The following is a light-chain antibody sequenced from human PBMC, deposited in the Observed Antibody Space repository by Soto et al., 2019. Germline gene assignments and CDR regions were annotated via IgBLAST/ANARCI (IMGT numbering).Light chain of an antibody. CDR3: QQRGGWPPT. J-gene: IGKJ1*01. Sequence: EIVLTQSPATLSLSPGERPTFSCRASQSLKNHLAWYQHKPGQAPRLLIYESFNRAIGIPVRFSGSGSGTDFTLTIDSLESEDFAVYYCQQRGGWPPTFGQGTNVEI. CDR2: ESF. V-gene: IGKV3-11*01. CDR1: QSLKNH.